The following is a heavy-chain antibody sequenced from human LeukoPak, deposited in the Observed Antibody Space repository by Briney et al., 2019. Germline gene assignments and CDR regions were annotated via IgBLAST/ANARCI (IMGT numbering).Heavy chain of an antibody. J-gene: IGHJ4*02. D-gene: IGHD3-16*02. Sequence: SQTLSLTRTVSGGSISSGSYYWSWIRQPAGKGLEWIGRIYTSGSTNYNPSLKSRVTISVDTSKNQFSLKLSSVTAADTAVYYCARESFGGVIVNCFDYWGQGTLVTVSS. CDR1: GGSISSGSYY. CDR3: ARESFGGVIVNCFDY. CDR2: IYTSGST. V-gene: IGHV4-61*02.